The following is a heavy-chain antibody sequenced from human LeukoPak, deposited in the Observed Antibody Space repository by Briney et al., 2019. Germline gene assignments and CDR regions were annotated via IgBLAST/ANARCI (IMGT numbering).Heavy chain of an antibody. V-gene: IGHV3-11*04. CDR1: GFTFGDYY. D-gene: IGHD2-2*01. J-gene: IGHJ4*02. Sequence: PGGSLRLSCAASGFTFGDYYMTWIRQAPGKGLQWVSYISISGTTIFYADSVKGRFTISRDNAKNSLYLQMNSLRAEDTAVYYCASGVSSTSCYVDYWGQGTLVTVSS. CDR2: ISISGTTI. CDR3: ASGVSSTSCYVDY.